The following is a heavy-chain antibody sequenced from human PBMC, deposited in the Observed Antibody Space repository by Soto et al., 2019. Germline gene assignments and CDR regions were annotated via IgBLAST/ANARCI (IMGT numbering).Heavy chain of an antibody. J-gene: IGHJ6*02. CDR2: IIPIFGTA. V-gene: IGHV1-69*06. D-gene: IGHD3-10*01. Sequence: SVKVSCKASGGTFSSCAISWVRQAPGQGLEWMGGIIPIFGTANYAQKFQGRVTITADKSTSTAYMELSSLRSEDTAVYYCARPITMVRGPSLYYYYGMDVWGQGTTVTVSS. CDR1: GGTFSSCA. CDR3: ARPITMVRGPSLYYYYGMDV.